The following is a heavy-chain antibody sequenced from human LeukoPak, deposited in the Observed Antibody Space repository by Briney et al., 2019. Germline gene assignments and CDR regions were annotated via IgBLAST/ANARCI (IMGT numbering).Heavy chain of an antibody. D-gene: IGHD3-16*02. CDR1: GYTFTSYD. CDR3: AREATFGGVIPTGY. CDR2: RLPNGGNI. Sequence: GASVKVSCKASGYTFTSYDINWVRQATAQGLEWMGWRLPNGGNIGCGQSSKCKATTTRNTSTSTAYMELSTLKSEDTAVYYCAREATFGGVIPTGYWGQGTLVTVSS. J-gene: IGHJ4*02. V-gene: IGHV1-8*01.